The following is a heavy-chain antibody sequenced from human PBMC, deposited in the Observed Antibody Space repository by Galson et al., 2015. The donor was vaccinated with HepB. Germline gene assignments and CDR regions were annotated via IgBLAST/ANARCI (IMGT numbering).Heavy chain of an antibody. CDR2: ISYISSTT. CDR1: GFTFSSYS. CDR3: VRDGGTAAAGTHHFDY. J-gene: IGHJ4*02. D-gene: IGHD6-13*01. V-gene: IGHV3-48*02. Sequence: SLRLSCAASGFTFSSYSMNWVRQAPGKGLEWVSHISYISSTTYYADSVKGRFTISRDNAKNSLYLQMNSLRDEDTAVYYCVRDGGTAAAGTHHFDYWGQGTLVTVSS.